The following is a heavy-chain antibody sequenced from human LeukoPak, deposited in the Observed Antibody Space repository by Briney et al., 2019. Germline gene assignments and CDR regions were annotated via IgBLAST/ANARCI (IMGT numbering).Heavy chain of an antibody. Sequence: GGTLRLSCAASGFIFSDYGMSWVPQAPGKGLEWVSTIGGRGGSTYYADSVKGRFTISRDNSKNTLYLQMNSLRAEDTAVYYCARDYYDSSGLDYWGQGTLVTVSS. V-gene: IGHV3-23*01. J-gene: IGHJ4*02. D-gene: IGHD3-22*01. CDR2: IGGRGGST. CDR3: ARDYYDSSGLDY. CDR1: GFIFSDYG.